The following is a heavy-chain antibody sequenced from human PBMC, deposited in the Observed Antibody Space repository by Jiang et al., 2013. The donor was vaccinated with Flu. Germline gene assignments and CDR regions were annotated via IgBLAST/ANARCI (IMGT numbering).Heavy chain of an antibody. Sequence: DSVKGRFTISRDNAKNSVYLQMNSLRDEDTAVYYCATSNGYLDHWGQGTLVTVSS. CDR3: ATSNGYLDH. J-gene: IGHJ4*02. V-gene: IGHV3-48*02. D-gene: IGHD2-8*01.